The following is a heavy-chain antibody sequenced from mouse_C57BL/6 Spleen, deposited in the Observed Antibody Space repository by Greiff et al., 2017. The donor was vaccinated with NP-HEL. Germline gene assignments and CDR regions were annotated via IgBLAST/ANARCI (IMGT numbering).Heavy chain of an antibody. CDR2: IDPSDSYT. D-gene: IGHD3-2*02. V-gene: IGHV1-50*01. J-gene: IGHJ4*01. Sequence: VQLQESGAELVKPGASVKLSCKASGYTFTSYWMQWVKQRPGQGLEWIGEIDPSDSYTNYNQKFKGKATLTVDTSSSTAYMQLSSLTSEDSAVYYCAIRQLRLRAMDYWGQGTSVTVSS. CDR1: GYTFTSYW. CDR3: AIRQLRLRAMDY.